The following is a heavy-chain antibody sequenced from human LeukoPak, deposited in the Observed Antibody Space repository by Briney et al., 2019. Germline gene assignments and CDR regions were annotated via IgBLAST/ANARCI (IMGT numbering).Heavy chain of an antibody. Sequence: PGGSLRLSCAASGFTFSSYEMNWVRQAPGKGLEWISYISSSGGTIYYADSVKGRFTISRDNAKNTLYLQMNSLRAEDTAVYYCARVGGDQVGYWGQGTLVTVSS. CDR2: ISSSGGTI. J-gene: IGHJ4*02. V-gene: IGHV3-48*03. CDR1: GFTFSSYE. D-gene: IGHD4-17*01. CDR3: ARVGGDQVGY.